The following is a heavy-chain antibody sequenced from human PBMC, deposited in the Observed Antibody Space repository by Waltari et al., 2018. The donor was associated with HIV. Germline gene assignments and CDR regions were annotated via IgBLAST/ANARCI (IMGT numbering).Heavy chain of an antibody. Sequence: QVQLVQSGAEVKKPGSSVKVSCKASGGTFSSYGITWVRQAPGQGLEWMGGINPLFGTVTYAQMFQGRITIIADESTSTAYMELSSLRSEDTAVYYCARGAEMATGWRLHFWGQGTLVTVSS. D-gene: IGHD5-12*01. CDR3: ARGAEMATGWRLHF. V-gene: IGHV1-69*01. CDR2: INPLFGTV. J-gene: IGHJ4*02. CDR1: GGTFSSYG.